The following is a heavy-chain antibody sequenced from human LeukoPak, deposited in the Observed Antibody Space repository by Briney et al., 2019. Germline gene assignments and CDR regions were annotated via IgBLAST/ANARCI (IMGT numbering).Heavy chain of an antibody. V-gene: IGHV3-30-3*01. CDR1: GFTFSSYA. D-gene: IGHD3-22*01. CDR2: ISYDGSNK. J-gene: IGHJ4*02. CDR3: ARGGSFSGITMRVL. Sequence: GGSLRLSCAASGFTFSSYAMHWVRQAPGKGLEWVAVISYDGSNKYYADSVKGRFTISRDNSKNTLYLQMNSLRAEDTAVFYCARGGSFSGITMRVLWGQGTLVTVSS.